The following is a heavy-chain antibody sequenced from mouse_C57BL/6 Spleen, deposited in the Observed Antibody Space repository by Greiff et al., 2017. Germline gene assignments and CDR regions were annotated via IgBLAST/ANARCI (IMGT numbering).Heavy chain of an antibody. Sequence: EVKLQESGGDLVKPGGSLKLSCAASGFTFSSYGMSWVRQTPDTRLEWVATISSGGSYTYYPDSVKGRFTISRDNAKNTLYLQMSSLKSEDTAMYYCARLGTSMDYWGQGTSVTVSS. CDR2: ISSGGSYT. D-gene: IGHD4-1*01. V-gene: IGHV5-6*01. J-gene: IGHJ4*01. CDR1: GFTFSSYG. CDR3: ARLGTSMDY.